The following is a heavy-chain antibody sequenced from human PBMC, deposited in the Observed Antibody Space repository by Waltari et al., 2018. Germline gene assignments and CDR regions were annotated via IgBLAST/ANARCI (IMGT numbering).Heavy chain of an antibody. CDR3: ARERSGYDAHAFDI. V-gene: IGHV1-2*02. D-gene: IGHD5-12*01. Sequence: QVQLVQSGAEVKKPGASVKVSCKASGYTFTGYYMHWVRQAPGQGLEWMGWINPNSGGTNYAQKGQGRVTITRDTAISTAYMELSRLRSDDTAVYYCARERSGYDAHAFDIWGQGTMVTVSS. CDR2: INPNSGGT. CDR1: GYTFTGYY. J-gene: IGHJ3*02.